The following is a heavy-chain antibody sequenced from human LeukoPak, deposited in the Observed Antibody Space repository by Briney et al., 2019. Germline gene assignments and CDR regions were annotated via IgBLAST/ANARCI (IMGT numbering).Heavy chain of an antibody. D-gene: IGHD2-15*01. CDR3: ARVVTPGYCSGGSCYRWFDP. CDR2: IYYSGST. CDR1: GYSISSAYY. J-gene: IGHJ5*02. V-gene: IGHV4-38-2*01. Sequence: PSETLSLTCAVSGYSISSAYYWGWIRQPPGKGLEWIGYIYYSGSTNYNPSLKSRVTISVDTSKNQFSLKLSSVTAADTAVYYCARVVTPGYCSGGSCYRWFDPWGQGTLVTVSS.